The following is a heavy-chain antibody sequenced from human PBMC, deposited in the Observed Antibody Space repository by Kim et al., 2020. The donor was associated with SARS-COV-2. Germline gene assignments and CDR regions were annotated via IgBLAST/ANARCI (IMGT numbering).Heavy chain of an antibody. V-gene: IGHV4-59*13. CDR2: MYNSGST. D-gene: IGHD5-18*01. CDR1: GGSISSYY. CDR3: ARTRENTYGVDY. J-gene: IGHJ4*02. Sequence: SETLSLTCTVSGGSISSYYWSWIRQPPGKGLEWIGYMYNSGSTEYNPSLKSRVTISADTSKNQFSLKLRSVTAADTAVYYCARTRENTYGVDYWGQGTLV.